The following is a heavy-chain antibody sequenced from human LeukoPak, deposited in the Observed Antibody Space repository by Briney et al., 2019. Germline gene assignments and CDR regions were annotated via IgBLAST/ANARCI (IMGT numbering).Heavy chain of an antibody. D-gene: IGHD2-15*01. CDR1: GFTFSIYA. V-gene: IGHV3-23*01. Sequence: GGSLRLSCAASGFTFSIYAMNWVRQAPGKGLEWVSVIGGSADSADYADSVKGRFTISRDNAKNSLYLQMNSLRAEDTAVYYCARDYGGSFDDAFDIWGQGTMVTVSS. J-gene: IGHJ3*02. CDR2: IGGSADSA. CDR3: ARDYGGSFDDAFDI.